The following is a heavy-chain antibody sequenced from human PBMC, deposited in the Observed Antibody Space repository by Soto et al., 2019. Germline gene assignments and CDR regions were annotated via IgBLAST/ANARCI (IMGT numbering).Heavy chain of an antibody. CDR1: GFTFSSYW. V-gene: IGHV3-74*01. CDR2: INRDGSSI. CDR3: AREIAPPGEYYFDY. Sequence: EVQLVESGGGLVQPGGSLRLSCAASGFTFSSYWMHWVRQAPGKGLVWVSRINRDGSSINYADSARGRVTISRDNAKNTLYLQVNGLRAEDTAVYYCAREIAPPGEYYFDYWGQGILVTVSS. J-gene: IGHJ4*02. D-gene: IGHD6-13*01.